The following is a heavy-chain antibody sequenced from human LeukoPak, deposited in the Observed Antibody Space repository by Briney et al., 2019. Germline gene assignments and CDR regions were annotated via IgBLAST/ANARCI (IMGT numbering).Heavy chain of an antibody. V-gene: IGHV3-13*01. CDR1: GFTFSSFD. D-gene: IGHD1-1*01. Sequence: GGPLRLSCAASGFTFSSFDMHWVRQPTGQGLEWVSTIGTASDTYYPGSVEGRFTLSRDNAKNSLYLQMNSLTAGDTAVYYCSRGPPRGKYYNMDVWGKGTTVTVSS. CDR2: IGTASDT. CDR3: SRGPPRGKYYNMDV. J-gene: IGHJ6*03.